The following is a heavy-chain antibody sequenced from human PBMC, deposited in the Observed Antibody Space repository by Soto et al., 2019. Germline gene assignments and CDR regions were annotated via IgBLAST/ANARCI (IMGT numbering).Heavy chain of an antibody. CDR3: ARASSEDTAMPY. CDR2: IYYSGST. Sequence: SETLSLTCTVSGDSISSSSSNSFWGWIRQPPGKGLEWIGYIYYSGSTYYNPSLKSRVTISVDTSKNQFSLKLSSVTAADTAVYYCARASSEDTAMPYWGQGTLVTVSS. CDR1: GDSISSSSSNSF. V-gene: IGHV4-30-4*08. J-gene: IGHJ4*02. D-gene: IGHD5-18*01.